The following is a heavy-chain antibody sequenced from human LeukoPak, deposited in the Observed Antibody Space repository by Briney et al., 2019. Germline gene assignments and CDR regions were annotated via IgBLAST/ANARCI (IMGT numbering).Heavy chain of an antibody. CDR1: GGSFSGYY. V-gene: IGHV4-34*01. Sequence: SETLSLTCAVYGGSFSGYYWSWIRQPPGKGLEWIGEINHSGSTNYNPSLKSRVTISVDTSKNQFSLKLSSVTAEDTAVYYCAKDLDYWGQGTLVTASS. J-gene: IGHJ4*02. CDR3: AKDLDY. CDR2: INHSGST.